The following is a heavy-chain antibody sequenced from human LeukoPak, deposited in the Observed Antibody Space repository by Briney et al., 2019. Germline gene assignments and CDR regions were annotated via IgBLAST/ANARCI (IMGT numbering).Heavy chain of an antibody. CDR2: INPSGGST. CDR1: GYIFTNYY. D-gene: IGHD2-15*01. Sequence: GASVKVSCKASGYIFTNYYMHWVRQAPGQGLEWMGIINPSGGSTSYAQKFQGRVTMTRDMSTSTAYMELSSLRSEDTAVYYCARGYCSGGSCLIYWGQGTLVTVSS. J-gene: IGHJ4*02. V-gene: IGHV1-46*01. CDR3: ARGYCSGGSCLIY.